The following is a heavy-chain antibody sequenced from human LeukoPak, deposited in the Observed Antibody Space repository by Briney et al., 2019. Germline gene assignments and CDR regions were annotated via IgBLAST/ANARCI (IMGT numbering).Heavy chain of an antibody. J-gene: IGHJ3*02. CDR3: TREKSTSGRGAFVI. V-gene: IGHV1-46*01. Sequence: ASVKVSCKASGYTFTSNYIHWVRQAPGQGLEWMGIINASGGTTVYAQNVQGRVTMTRDTSTSTVYMELSSLRSEDTAVYYCTREKSTSGRGAFVIWGQGTMVTVSS. CDR2: INASGGTT. CDR1: GYTFTSNY. D-gene: IGHD2-8*01.